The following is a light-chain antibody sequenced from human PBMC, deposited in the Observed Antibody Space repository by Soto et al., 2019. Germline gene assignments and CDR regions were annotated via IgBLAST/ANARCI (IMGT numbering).Light chain of an antibody. V-gene: IGKV3-15*01. Sequence: EIVMTQSPASLSVSPGDGATLSCRASQTIASNLAWYQQKPGQGPRLLIHGASTRAAGVPARLSGSGSGTDFALTISGLQSEDFAVYYCQQYHNWPPQYTFGQGTKLQIK. CDR2: GAS. CDR1: QTIASN. J-gene: IGKJ2*01. CDR3: QQYHNWPPQYT.